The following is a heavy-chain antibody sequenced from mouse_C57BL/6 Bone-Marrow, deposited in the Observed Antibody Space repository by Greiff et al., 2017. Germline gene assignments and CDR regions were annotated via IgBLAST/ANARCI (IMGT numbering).Heavy chain of an antibody. Sequence: VQLQQSVAELVRPGASVKLSCTASGFNIKNTYMHWVKQRPEQGLEWIGRIDPANGNTKYAPKFQGKATITADTSSNTAYLQLSRLTSEDTAIDYWASDGYYVLGYIDVWGTGTTVTVSS. V-gene: IGHV14-3*01. CDR2: IDPANGNT. D-gene: IGHD2-3*01. J-gene: IGHJ1*03. CDR3: ASDGYYVLGYIDV. CDR1: GFNIKNTY.